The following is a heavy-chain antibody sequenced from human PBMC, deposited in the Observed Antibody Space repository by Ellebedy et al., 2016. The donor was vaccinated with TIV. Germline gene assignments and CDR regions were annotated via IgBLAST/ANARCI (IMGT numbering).Heavy chain of an antibody. D-gene: IGHD3-16*01. J-gene: IGHJ5*02. Sequence: AASVKVSCKASGYIVTNHAIHWVRQAPGQSFEWMGWIYPANGDTKYSQQFQGRVTFTSDTSASTACMELSSLRSEDTAVYYCARDKPGGDNWFDPWGQGTLVTVSS. CDR3: ARDKPGGDNWFDP. V-gene: IGHV1-3*01. CDR2: IYPANGDT. CDR1: GYIVTNHA.